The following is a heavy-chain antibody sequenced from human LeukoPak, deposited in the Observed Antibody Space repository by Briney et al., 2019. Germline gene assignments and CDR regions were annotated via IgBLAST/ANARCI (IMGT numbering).Heavy chain of an antibody. V-gene: IGHV3-23*01. CDR3: AKVLTGSQDY. CDR1: GFTFSSYA. Sequence: GGSLRLSCAASGFTFSSYAMSWVRQAPGKGLEWLSTIGGGGENTYYADSVRGRFTISRDNSKNSVYLQMKSLRAEDTAVYFCAKVLTGSQDYWGQGTLVTVSS. J-gene: IGHJ4*02. D-gene: IGHD7-27*01. CDR2: IGGGGENT.